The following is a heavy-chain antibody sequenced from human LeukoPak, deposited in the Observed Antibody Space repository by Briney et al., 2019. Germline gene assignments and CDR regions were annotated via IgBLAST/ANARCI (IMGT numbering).Heavy chain of an antibody. V-gene: IGHV3-74*01. CDR3: ASGASCSGGSCYSLPLDY. J-gene: IGHJ4*02. Sequence: GGSLRLSCAASGFTFSSYWMHWVRQAPGKGLVWVPRINSDGSSTSYADSVKGRFTISRDNAKNTLYLQMNSLRAEDTAVYYCASGASCSGGSCYSLPLDYWGQGTLVTVSS. CDR2: INSDGSST. CDR1: GFTFSSYW. D-gene: IGHD2-15*01.